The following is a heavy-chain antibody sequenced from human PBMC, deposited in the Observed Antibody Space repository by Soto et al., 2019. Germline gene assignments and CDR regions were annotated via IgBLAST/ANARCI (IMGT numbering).Heavy chain of an antibody. J-gene: IGHJ6*02. CDR1: GGTFSSYA. V-gene: IGHV1-46*01. CDR3: AKNGQPPYYYYGLDV. CDR2: INPSGGST. Sequence: ASVKVSCKASGGTFSSYAISWVRQAPGQGLEWVGIINPSGGSTSYAQKFQDRVTMTIDTSTSTAYMELRSLTSDDTAIYYCAKNGQPPYYYYGLDVWGQGTKVTVS. D-gene: IGHD2-8*01.